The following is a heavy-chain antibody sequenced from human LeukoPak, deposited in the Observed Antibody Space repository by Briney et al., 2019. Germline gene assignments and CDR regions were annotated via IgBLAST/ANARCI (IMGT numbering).Heavy chain of an antibody. J-gene: IGHJ5*02. CDR2: INQDGSEE. Sequence: PGGSLRLSCAASGFTFSSYWMSWVRQAPGKGLEWVANINQDGSEEYYVDSVKGRFTISRDNAKNSLYLQMNSLRAEDTAVYYCAREGCSGGSCYHNWFDPWGQGTLVTVSS. D-gene: IGHD2-15*01. CDR3: AREGCSGGSCYHNWFDP. CDR1: GFTFSSYW. V-gene: IGHV3-7*01.